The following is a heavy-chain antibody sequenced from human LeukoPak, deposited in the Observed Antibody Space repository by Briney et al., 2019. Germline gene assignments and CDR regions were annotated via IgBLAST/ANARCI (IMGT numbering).Heavy chain of an antibody. CDR1: GYTFTGYY. CDR2: INPNSGGT. D-gene: IGHD6-13*01. J-gene: IGHJ4*02. CDR3: ARDPGASIAAGRGYDY. V-gene: IGHV1-2*02. Sequence: ASVKVSCKASGYTFTGYYMHWVRQAPGQGLEWMGWINPNSGGTNYAQKLQGRVTVTRDTSISTAYMELSRLRSDDTAVYYCARDPGASIAAGRGYDYWGQGTLVTVSS.